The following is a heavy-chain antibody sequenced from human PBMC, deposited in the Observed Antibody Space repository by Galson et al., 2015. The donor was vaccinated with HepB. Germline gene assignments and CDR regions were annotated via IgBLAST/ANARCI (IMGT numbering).Heavy chain of an antibody. Sequence: SLRLSCAASEFTFSDYWMSWVRQAPGKGLEWVANIKRDGSDSQYVDSVKGRFTVSRDNARNALSLQMNSLRVEDTAVYYCARWAHSSSWFLDYWGQGTLVTVSS. CDR2: IKRDGSDS. J-gene: IGHJ4*02. D-gene: IGHD6-13*01. V-gene: IGHV3-7*01. CDR3: ARWAHSSSWFLDY. CDR1: EFTFSDYW.